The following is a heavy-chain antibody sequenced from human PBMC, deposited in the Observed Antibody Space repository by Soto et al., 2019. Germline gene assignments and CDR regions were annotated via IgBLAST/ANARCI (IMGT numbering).Heavy chain of an antibody. CDR2: IYYSGST. CDR3: ARVTADDYGDLYYFDY. CDR1: GGSISSGGYY. V-gene: IGHV4-31*03. J-gene: IGHJ4*02. Sequence: SETLSLTCTVSGGSISSGGYYWSWIRQHPGKGLEWIGYIYYSGSTYYNPSLKSRVTISVDTSKNQFSLKLSSVTAADTAVYYCARVTADDYGDLYYFDYWGQGTLVTVSS. D-gene: IGHD4-17*01.